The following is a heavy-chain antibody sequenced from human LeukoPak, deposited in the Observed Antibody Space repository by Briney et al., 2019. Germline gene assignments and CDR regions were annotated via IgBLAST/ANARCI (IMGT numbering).Heavy chain of an antibody. J-gene: IGHJ5*02. CDR1: GYTFTTYY. CDR3: ARGGHHYHVSGYYHWFDP. D-gene: IGHD3-22*01. Sequence: GASVKVSCKAFGYTFTTYYMHWVRQAPRQGLEWMGVINPSGGSTTYAQKFQGRVTMPRDTSTSTVYMELSSLRSEDTAVYYCARGGHHYHVSGYYHWFDPWGQGTLVTVSS. V-gene: IGHV1-46*01. CDR2: INPSGGST.